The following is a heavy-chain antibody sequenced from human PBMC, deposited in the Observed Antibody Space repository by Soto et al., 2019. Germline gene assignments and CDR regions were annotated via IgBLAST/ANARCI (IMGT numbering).Heavy chain of an antibody. CDR1: GFSFAYAQ. V-gene: IGHV3-15*07. CDR2: INTKSDGGTT. J-gene: IGHJ3*02. Sequence: GGSLRLSCAASGFSFAYAQMHWVRQAPGKGLEWLGLINTKSDGGTTVYAAPVKGRFTISRDDSKDSLFLQMNSLKTEDTAVYYCTRGYSGISVYAFDIWGQEAMVTVSS. D-gene: IGHD5-18*01. CDR3: TRGYSGISVYAFDI.